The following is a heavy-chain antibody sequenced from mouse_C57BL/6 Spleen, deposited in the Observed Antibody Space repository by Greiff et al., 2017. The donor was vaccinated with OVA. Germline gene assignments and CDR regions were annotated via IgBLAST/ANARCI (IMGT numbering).Heavy chain of an antibody. D-gene: IGHD1-1*01. CDR2: IHPNSGST. Sequence: QVQLQQPGAELVKPGASVKLSCKASGYTFTSYWMHWVKQRPGQGLEWIGMIHPNSGSTNYNEKFKSKATLTVDKSSSTAYMQLSSLTSEDSAVYYCARVGYGSSYWYFDVWGTGTTVTVSS. CDR3: ARVGYGSSYWYFDV. CDR1: GYTFTSYW. J-gene: IGHJ1*03. V-gene: IGHV1-64*01.